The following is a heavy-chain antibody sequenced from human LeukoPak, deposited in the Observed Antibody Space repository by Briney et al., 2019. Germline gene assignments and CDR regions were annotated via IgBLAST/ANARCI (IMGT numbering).Heavy chain of an antibody. Sequence: GGSLRLPCAASGFTFSSYWMSWVRQAPGKGLEWVANIKQDGSEKYYVDSVKGRFTIPRDNAKNSLYLQMNSLRAADTAVYYCARGRFGSYLRWGQGTLVTVSS. CDR2: IKQDGSEK. J-gene: IGHJ4*02. D-gene: IGHD3-10*01. CDR3: ARGRFGSYLR. CDR1: GFTFSSYW. V-gene: IGHV3-7*03.